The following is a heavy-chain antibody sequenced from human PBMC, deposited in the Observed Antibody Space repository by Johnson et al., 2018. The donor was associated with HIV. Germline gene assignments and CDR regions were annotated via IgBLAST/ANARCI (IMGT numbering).Heavy chain of an antibody. D-gene: IGHD7-27*01. CDR1: GFTFSSYA. Sequence: VQLVESGGGVVQPGRSLRLSCAASGFTFSSYAMHWVRQAPGKGLDWVAVISYDGGNIYYTDSVKGRFTISRDNSKNTLYLQMNRLRDEDTAVYYWAGAGDHDAFDIWGQGTMVTVSS. J-gene: IGHJ3*02. V-gene: IGHV3-30*14. CDR2: ISYDGGNI. CDR3: AGAGDHDAFDI.